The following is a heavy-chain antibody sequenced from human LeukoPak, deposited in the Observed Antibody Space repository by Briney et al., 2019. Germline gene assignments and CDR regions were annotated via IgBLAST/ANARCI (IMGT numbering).Heavy chain of an antibody. CDR1: GYTFTSYG. J-gene: IGHJ4*02. V-gene: IGHV1-69*04. CDR3: ARALRFLEWYYFDY. D-gene: IGHD3-3*01. CDR2: IIPILGIA. Sequence: SVKVSCKASGYTFTSYGISWVRQAPGQGLEWMGRIIPILGIANYAQKFQGRVTITADKSTSTAYMELSSLRSEDTAVYYCARALRFLEWYYFDYWGQGTLVTVSS.